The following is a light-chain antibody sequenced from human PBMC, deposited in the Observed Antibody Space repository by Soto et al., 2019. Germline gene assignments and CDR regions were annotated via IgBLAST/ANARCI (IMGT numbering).Light chain of an antibody. CDR3: SSYTSSSTYVV. V-gene: IGLV2-14*01. J-gene: IGLJ2*01. Sequence: QSALTQPASVSGSPGPSITISCTGTNSDDGGYNYVSWYQQHPGKAPKLMIYDVSNRPSGVSKRFSGSKSGNTASLTISGLQAEDGADYYCSSYTSSSTYVVFGGGTKLNVL. CDR1: NSDDGGYNY. CDR2: DVS.